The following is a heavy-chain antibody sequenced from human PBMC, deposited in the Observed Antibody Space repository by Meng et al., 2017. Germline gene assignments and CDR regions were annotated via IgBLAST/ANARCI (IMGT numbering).Heavy chain of an antibody. CDR3: ARGRKYGDYELLTLDY. D-gene: IGHD4-17*01. J-gene: IGHJ4*02. Sequence: GGSLRLSCAVSGLTLSSYAMHWVRQAPGKGLEWVAVISYDGSNKYYADSVKGRFTISRDNSKNTLYLQMNSLRAEDTAVYYCARGRKYGDYELLTLDYWGQGTLVTVSS. CDR2: ISYDGSNK. CDR1: GLTLSSYA. V-gene: IGHV3-30*04.